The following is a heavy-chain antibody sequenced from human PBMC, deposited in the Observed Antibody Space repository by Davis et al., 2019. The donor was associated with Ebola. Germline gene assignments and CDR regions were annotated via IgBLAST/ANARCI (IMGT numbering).Heavy chain of an antibody. V-gene: IGHV4-34*01. CDR2: INHSGST. D-gene: IGHD5-24*01. Sequence: MPGGSLRLSCAVYGGSFSGYYWSWIRQPPGKGLEWIGEINHSGSTNYNPSLKSRVTISVDTSKNQFSLKLSSVTAADTAVYYCAREAADGYKIKGFDYWGQGTLVTVSS. CDR3: AREAADGYKIKGFDY. CDR1: GGSFSGYY. J-gene: IGHJ4*02.